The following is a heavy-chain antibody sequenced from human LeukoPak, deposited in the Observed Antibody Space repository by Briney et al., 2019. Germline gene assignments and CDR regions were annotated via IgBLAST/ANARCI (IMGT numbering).Heavy chain of an antibody. Sequence: GGSRRLSCAASGFTFSDYYMSWIRQAPRKGLEWVSLISGDGGSTYYADFVKGRFTISRDNSKNSLYLQMNSLRTEDTALYYCAKDNYDILTGPFDYWGQGTLVTVSS. CDR2: ISGDGGST. CDR1: GFTFSDYY. CDR3: AKDNYDILTGPFDY. V-gene: IGHV3-43*02. J-gene: IGHJ4*02. D-gene: IGHD3-9*01.